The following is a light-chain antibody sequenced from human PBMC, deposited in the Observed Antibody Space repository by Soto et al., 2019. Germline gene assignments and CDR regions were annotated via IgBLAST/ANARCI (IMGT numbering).Light chain of an antibody. J-gene: IGKJ1*01. CDR2: DAS. CDR3: QQYKTYSQWT. Sequence: DMQLTQSPSTLSASVGDRVTITCRASESISDWLAWIQQKPGKAPKVLIYDASTLESGVPSRFSGSRSGTEFTLAISSLQPDDSATYYCQQYKTYSQWTVGQGTKVDIK. V-gene: IGKV1-5*01. CDR1: ESISDW.